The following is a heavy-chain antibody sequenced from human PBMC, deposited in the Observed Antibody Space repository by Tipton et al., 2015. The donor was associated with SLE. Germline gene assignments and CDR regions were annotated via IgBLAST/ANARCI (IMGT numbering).Heavy chain of an antibody. Sequence: LRLSCTVSGGSISSYYWSWIRQPPGKGLEWIGYIYYSGSTTYNPSLKSRVTISVDTSKNQFSLKLSSVTAADTAVYYCARGLGGEGAFDIWGQGTMVAVSS. V-gene: IGHV4-59*01. CDR1: GGSISSYY. CDR2: IYYSGST. CDR3: ARGLGGEGAFDI. J-gene: IGHJ3*02. D-gene: IGHD2-21*01.